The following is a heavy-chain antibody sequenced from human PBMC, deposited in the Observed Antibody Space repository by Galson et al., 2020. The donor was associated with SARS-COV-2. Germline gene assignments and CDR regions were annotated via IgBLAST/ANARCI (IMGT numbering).Heavy chain of an antibody. V-gene: IGHV3-21*01. D-gene: IGHD4-17*01. J-gene: IGHJ4*02. CDR2: ISSSSSYI. CDR3: ARDPDYGGNYYFDY. Sequence: GESLKISCAASGFTFSSYSMNWVRQAPGKGLEWVSSISSSSSYIYYADSVKGRFTISRDNAKNSLYLQMNSLRAEDTAVYYCARDPDYGGNYYFDYWGQGTLVTVSS. CDR1: GFTFSSYS.